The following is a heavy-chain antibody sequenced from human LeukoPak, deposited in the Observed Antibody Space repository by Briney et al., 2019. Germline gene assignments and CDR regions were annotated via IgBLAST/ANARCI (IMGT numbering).Heavy chain of an antibody. D-gene: IGHD5-18*01. Sequence: PSETLSLTCTVSGGSINTYYWSWIRQPPGKGLEWIAYVRANGENNYNPSLKSRVAISLDTANDQISLTLNFVTAADTAIYYCARQPANTAAFDIWGLGTTVTVSS. V-gene: IGHV4-59*08. J-gene: IGHJ3*02. CDR2: VRANGEN. CDR3: ARQPANTAAFDI. CDR1: GGSINTYY.